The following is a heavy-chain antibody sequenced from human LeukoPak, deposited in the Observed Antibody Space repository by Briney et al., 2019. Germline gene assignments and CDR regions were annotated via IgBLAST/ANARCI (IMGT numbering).Heavy chain of an antibody. CDR2: ISSGGSNI. J-gene: IGHJ5*02. CDR3: AKDRGDYDFWSGYYHNWFDP. V-gene: IGHV3-48*01. Sequence: GGSLRLSCAASGFTFSTYNMNWVRQGPGKGLEWFSYISSGGSNIYYADSVKGRFTISRDNSKNTLYLQMNSLRAEDTAVYYCAKDRGDYDFWSGYYHNWFDPWGQGTLVTVSS. CDR1: GFTFSTYN. D-gene: IGHD3-3*01.